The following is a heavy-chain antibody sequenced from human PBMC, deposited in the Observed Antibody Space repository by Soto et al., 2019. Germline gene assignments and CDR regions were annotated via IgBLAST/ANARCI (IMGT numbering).Heavy chain of an antibody. V-gene: IGHV1-18*04. CDR2: ISAYNGNT. Sequence: RASVKVSCKASGYTFTSYGISWVRQAPGQGLEWMGWISAYNGNTNYAQKFQGWVTMTRDTSIRTAYMELRRLKSDDTAVYYCARGGGYCSGGTCYLYGMDVWGQGTTVTVSS. CDR1: GYTFTSYG. J-gene: IGHJ6*02. CDR3: ARGGGYCSGGTCYLYGMDV. D-gene: IGHD2-15*01.